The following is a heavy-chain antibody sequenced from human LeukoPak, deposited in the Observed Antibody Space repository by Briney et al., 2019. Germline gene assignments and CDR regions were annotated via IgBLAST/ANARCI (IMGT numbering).Heavy chain of an antibody. CDR3: ARDQTTTIRYFDWLWPTAHSATDY. CDR2: MNPNSGNT. J-gene: IGHJ4*02. Sequence: ASVTVSCKASGYTFTSYDINWVRQATGQGLEWMGWMNPNSGNTGYAQKFQGRVTMTRNTSISTVYMELSSLRSEDTAVYYCARDQTTTIRYFDWLWPTAHSATDYWGQGTLVTVSS. CDR1: GYTFTSYD. V-gene: IGHV1-8*01. D-gene: IGHD3-9*01.